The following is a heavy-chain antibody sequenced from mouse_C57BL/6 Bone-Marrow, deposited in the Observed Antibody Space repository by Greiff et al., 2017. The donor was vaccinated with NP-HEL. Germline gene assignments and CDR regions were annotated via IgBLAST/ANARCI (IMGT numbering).Heavy chain of an antibody. D-gene: IGHD2-5*01. V-gene: IGHV1-82*01. CDR1: GYAFSSSW. Sequence: QVQLQQSGPELVKPGASVKISCKASGYAFSSSWMNWVKQRPGKGLEWIGRIYPGDGDTNYNGKFKGKATLTADKSSSTAYMQLSSLTSEDSAVYFCARWTIVTTRYFDVWGTGTTVTVSS. J-gene: IGHJ1*03. CDR2: IYPGDGDT. CDR3: ARWTIVTTRYFDV.